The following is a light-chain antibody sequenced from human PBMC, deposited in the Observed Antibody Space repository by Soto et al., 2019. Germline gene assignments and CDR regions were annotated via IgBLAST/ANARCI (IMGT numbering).Light chain of an antibody. CDR1: SSNIGSNY. J-gene: IGLJ1*01. Sequence: QSVLTQPPSASGTPGQRVTISCSGSSSNIGSNYVYWYQHLTGTAPKLLIYRNNQRPSGVPDRFSGSKSGTSASLAISGLRSEDEAEYYCATWDDSLSNYVFGTGTKVTVL. CDR3: ATWDDSLSNYV. V-gene: IGLV1-47*01. CDR2: RNN.